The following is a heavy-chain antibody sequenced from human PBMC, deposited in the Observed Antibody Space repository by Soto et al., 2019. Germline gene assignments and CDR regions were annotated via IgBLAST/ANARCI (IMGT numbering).Heavy chain of an antibody. V-gene: IGHV1-69*05. CDR3: AASTGVLVPAASLGMDV. CDR1: GGTFSSYA. D-gene: IGHD2-2*01. CDR2: IIPIFGTA. Sequence: SVKVSCKASGGTFSSYAISWVRQAPGQGLEWMGGIIPIFGTANYAQKFQGRVTITRDMSTSTAYMELSSLRSEDTAVYYCAASTGVLVPAASLGMDVWGQGTTVTVSS. J-gene: IGHJ6*02.